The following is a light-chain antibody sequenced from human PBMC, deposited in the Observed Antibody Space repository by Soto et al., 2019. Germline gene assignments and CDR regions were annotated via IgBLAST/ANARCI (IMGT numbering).Light chain of an antibody. J-gene: IGLJ2*01. CDR3: QSYDSSLSAYVV. Sequence: QSVLTPPPSVSGAPGQRVTISCPGSRSNIGAGYDVHWYQQLPGTAPKLLIYGNSNRPSGVPDRFSGAKSGTSASLAITGLQAEDEADDYGQSYDSSLSAYVVFGGGTKLTVL. V-gene: IGLV1-40*01. CDR2: GNS. CDR1: RSNIGAGYD.